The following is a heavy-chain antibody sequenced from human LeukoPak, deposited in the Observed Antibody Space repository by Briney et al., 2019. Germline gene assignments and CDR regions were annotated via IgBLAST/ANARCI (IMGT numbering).Heavy chain of an antibody. Sequence: TGESLRLSFAASGFTFSSYSMNWVRQAPGKGLEWVSSISSSSSYIYYADSVKGRFTISRDNAKNSLYLQMNSLRAEDTAAYYCALPQGYCSGGSCPSVDYWGQGTLVTVSS. J-gene: IGHJ4*02. D-gene: IGHD2-15*01. CDR1: GFTFSSYS. CDR3: ALPQGYCSGGSCPSVDY. CDR2: ISSSSSYI. V-gene: IGHV3-21*01.